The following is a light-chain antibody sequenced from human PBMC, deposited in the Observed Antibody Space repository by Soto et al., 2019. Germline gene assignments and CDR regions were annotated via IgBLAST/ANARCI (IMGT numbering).Light chain of an antibody. CDR3: QQFYRYPWT. CDR1: QRVETC. CDR2: KAS. V-gene: IGKV1-5*03. J-gene: IGKJ1*01. Sequence: DIQMTQSPSTLSASVGDRVTITCRASQRVETCLAWYQQKPGKAPHLLIYKASNLETGVPSRFSGSGSVTEFTLTISSLQPAEFATYYRQQFYRYPWTFGQGTKVEIK.